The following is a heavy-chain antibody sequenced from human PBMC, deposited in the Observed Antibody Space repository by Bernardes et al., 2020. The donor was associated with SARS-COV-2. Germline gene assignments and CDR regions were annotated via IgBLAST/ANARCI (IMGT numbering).Heavy chain of an antibody. CDR3: ARWGGIAARPTGLCYYGMDV. Sequence: ASVKVSCKASGYTFTGYYMHWVRQAPGQGLEWMGWINPNSGGTNYAQKFQGWVTMTRDTSISTAYMELSRLRSDDTAVYYCARWGGIAARPTGLCYYGMDVWGQGTTVTVSS. CDR1: GYTFTGYY. CDR2: INPNSGGT. V-gene: IGHV1-2*04. D-gene: IGHD6-6*01. J-gene: IGHJ6*02.